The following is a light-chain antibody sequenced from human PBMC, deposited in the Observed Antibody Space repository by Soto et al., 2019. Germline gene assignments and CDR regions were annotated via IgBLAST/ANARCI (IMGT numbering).Light chain of an antibody. J-gene: IGKJ4*01. Sequence: DMQLTQSPSSLSASVGDRVTITCRAGQGLGNFLAWYQQKPGKAPRLLVYSASTLQRGVPSRFSGSGSGTEFTPTINGLQPEDVATYYCQSYNCPPLSLGGGTRVDI. CDR2: SAS. CDR3: QSYNCPPLS. CDR1: QGLGNF. V-gene: IGKV1-27*01.